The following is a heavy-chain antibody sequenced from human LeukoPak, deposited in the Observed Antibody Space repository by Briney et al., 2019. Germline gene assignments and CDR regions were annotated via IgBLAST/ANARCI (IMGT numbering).Heavy chain of an antibody. Sequence: GGSLRLSCAASGLIFSNYNMNWVRQAPGKGLEWVSSICRNSNCRYYADSVKGRFTISRDNAKNSLFLQMNSLRAEDTAVYYCALSKGGTIFGIISHWGQGNLVTVSS. CDR3: ALSKGGTIFGIISH. V-gene: IGHV3-21*01. J-gene: IGHJ4*02. CDR1: GLIFSNYN. CDR2: ICRNSNCR. D-gene: IGHD3-3*01.